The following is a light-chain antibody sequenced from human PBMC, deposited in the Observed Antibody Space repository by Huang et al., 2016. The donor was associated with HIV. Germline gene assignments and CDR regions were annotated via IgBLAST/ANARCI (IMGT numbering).Light chain of an antibody. Sequence: ELVLRQSPGTLSLSPGERATLCCRASQSVVSSYLAGYQQKPGQTPRLLISGVVNRATGSPDRFGGSGSGTDFTLTISRLEPEDFAVYYCQQYGSSPLTFGQGTKVEMK. CDR2: GVV. J-gene: IGKJ1*01. CDR3: QQYGSSPLT. CDR1: QSVVSSY. V-gene: IGKV3-20*01.